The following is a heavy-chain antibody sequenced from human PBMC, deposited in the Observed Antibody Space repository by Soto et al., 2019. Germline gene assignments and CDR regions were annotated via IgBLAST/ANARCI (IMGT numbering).Heavy chain of an antibody. D-gene: IGHD1-26*01. Sequence: QVQLVQSGAEVKKPGASVKVSCKASGYTFTSYAMHWVRQAPGQRLEWMGWINAGNGNTKYSQKFQGRVTITRDTSASTAYMELSSLRTEDTAVYYFARTLVGATPADYWGQGTLVTVSS. CDR3: ARTLVGATPADY. CDR2: INAGNGNT. V-gene: IGHV1-3*01. J-gene: IGHJ4*02. CDR1: GYTFTSYA.